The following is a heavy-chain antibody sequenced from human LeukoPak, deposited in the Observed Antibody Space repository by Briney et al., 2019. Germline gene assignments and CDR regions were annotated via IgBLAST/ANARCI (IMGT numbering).Heavy chain of an antibody. V-gene: IGHV1-69*13. CDR2: IIPIFGTA. D-gene: IGHD3-22*01. Sequence: SVKVSCKASGGTFSSYAISWVRQAPGQGLEWMGGIIPIFGTANYAQKFQGRVTITADESTSTAYMELSSLRSEDTAVYYCAGYYYDSGGYYYGAFDIWGQGTMVTVSS. J-gene: IGHJ3*02. CDR1: GGTFSSYA. CDR3: AGYYYDSGGYYYGAFDI.